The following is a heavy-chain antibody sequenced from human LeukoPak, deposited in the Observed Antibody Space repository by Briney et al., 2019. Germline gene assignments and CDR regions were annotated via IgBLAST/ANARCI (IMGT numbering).Heavy chain of an antibody. CDR2: INPTGGST. CDR1: GYTFPSYF. CDR3: ARDGDFWSGYYCDY. Sequence: GASVKVSCKASGYTFPSYFMHWVRQAPGQGLEWMGIINPTGGSTTYAQKFQGRVTMTRDTSTSTVYMELSRLKSDDTAVYYCARDGDFWSGYYCDYWGQGTQVTVSS. D-gene: IGHD3-3*01. V-gene: IGHV1-46*01. J-gene: IGHJ4*02.